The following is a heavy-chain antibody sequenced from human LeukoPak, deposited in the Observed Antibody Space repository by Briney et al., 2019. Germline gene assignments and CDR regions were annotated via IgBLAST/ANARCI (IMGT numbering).Heavy chain of an antibody. CDR1: GFTFSNLA. V-gene: IGHV3-23*01. CDR2: ISSVT. J-gene: IGHJ4*02. CDR3: AKAFFSGSGGNHKHFDS. D-gene: IGHD3-10*01. Sequence: GGSLRLSCAAAGFTFSNLAMSWVRQAPGKGLEWVSAISSVTYYGDSVKGRVTISRDDSQTTLFLPMPSLRAADTAVYYCAKAFFSGSGGNHKHFDSWGQGTLVTVSS.